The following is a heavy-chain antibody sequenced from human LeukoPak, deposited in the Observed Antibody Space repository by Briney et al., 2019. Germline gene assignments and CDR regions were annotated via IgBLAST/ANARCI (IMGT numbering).Heavy chain of an antibody. Sequence: GGSLRLSCAASGFTFSSYWMSWVRQAPGKGLEWVANIKQDGSEKYYVDSVKGRFTISRDNAKNSLYLQMNSLRAEDTAVYYCAREDSDYYDSSGSVGGAFDIWGQGTMVTVSS. CDR3: AREDSDYYDSSGSVGGAFDI. CDR2: IKQDGSEK. J-gene: IGHJ3*02. D-gene: IGHD3-22*01. V-gene: IGHV3-7*01. CDR1: GFTFSSYW.